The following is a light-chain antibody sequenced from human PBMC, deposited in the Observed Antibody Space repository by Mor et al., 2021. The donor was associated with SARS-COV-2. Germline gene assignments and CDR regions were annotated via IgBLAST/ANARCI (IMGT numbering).Light chain of an antibody. Sequence: GSRNVYWYQHFPGTAPKLLIYRNNQRPSGVPARVSASLAISGLRSEDGADYYCAAWDDNLRGFVFGTGTKVTVL. CDR2: RNN. CDR1: GSRN. CDR3: AAWDDNLRGFV. J-gene: IGLJ1*01. V-gene: IGLV1-47*01.